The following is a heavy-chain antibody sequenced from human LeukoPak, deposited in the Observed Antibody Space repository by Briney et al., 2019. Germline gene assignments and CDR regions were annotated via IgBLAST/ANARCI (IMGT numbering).Heavy chain of an antibody. D-gene: IGHD6-6*01. Sequence: ASVKVSCKASGYTFTGYYMHWVRQAPGQGLEWMGWINPNSGGTNYAQKFQGRVTMTRDTPITTAYMELSSLRSEDTAVYYCARGGYSSSAGDWFDPWGQGTLVTVSS. CDR2: INPNSGGT. V-gene: IGHV1-2*02. J-gene: IGHJ5*02. CDR3: ARGGYSSSAGDWFDP. CDR1: GYTFTGYY.